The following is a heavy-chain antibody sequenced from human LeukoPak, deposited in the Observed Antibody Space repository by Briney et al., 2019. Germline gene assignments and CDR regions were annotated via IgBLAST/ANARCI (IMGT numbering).Heavy chain of an antibody. CDR3: ARDLKQGGQKYYYGIDV. D-gene: IGHD3-16*01. Sequence: SGGSLRLSCAASGFTFSNCEMNWVRQPPGKRLEWVSYISSSGSTIFYADSVKGRFTISRDNAKNSLYLQMNSLRAEDTAVYYCARDLKQGGQKYYYGIDVWGQGNTVTVSS. CDR1: GFTFSNCE. CDR2: ISSSGSTI. J-gene: IGHJ6*02. V-gene: IGHV3-48*03.